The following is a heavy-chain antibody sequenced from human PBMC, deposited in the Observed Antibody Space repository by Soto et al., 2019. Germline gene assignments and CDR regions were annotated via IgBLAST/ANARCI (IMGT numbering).Heavy chain of an antibody. CDR1: GFTVSSNY. CDR2: IYSGGST. Sequence: EVQLVETGGGLIQPGGSLRLSCAASGFTVSSNYMSWVRQAPGKGLEWVSVIYSGGSTYYADSVKGRFTISRDNSKNTLYLQMNSLRAEDTAVYYCARGEGLWFGELSYFDYWGQGTLVTVSS. D-gene: IGHD3-10*01. V-gene: IGHV3-53*02. CDR3: ARGEGLWFGELSYFDY. J-gene: IGHJ4*02.